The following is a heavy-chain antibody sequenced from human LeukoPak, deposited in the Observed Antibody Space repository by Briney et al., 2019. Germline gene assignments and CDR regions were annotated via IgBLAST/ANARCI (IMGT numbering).Heavy chain of an antibody. J-gene: IGHJ4*02. CDR2: INPNSGGT. CDR3: ARDLEEDCSGGSCYRVMVFDY. Sequence: ASVKVSCKASGYTFTGYYMHWVRQAPGQGLEWMGWINPNSGGTNYAQKFQGRVTMTRDTPISTAYMELSRLRSDDTAVYYCARDLEEDCSGGSCYRVMVFDYWGQGTLVTVSS. CDR1: GYTFTGYY. D-gene: IGHD2-15*01. V-gene: IGHV1-2*02.